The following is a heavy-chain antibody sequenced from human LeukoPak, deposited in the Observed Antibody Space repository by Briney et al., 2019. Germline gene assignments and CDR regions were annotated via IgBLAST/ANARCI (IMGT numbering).Heavy chain of an antibody. CDR1: GFTFSSYS. CDR3: AKDRLGGPYFFHY. J-gene: IGHJ4*02. V-gene: IGHV3-48*01. Sequence: PGGSLRLSSAASGFTFSSYSMNWVRQAPGKGLEWVSYISSSSSTIYYADSVKGRFTISRDNSKNTLYLQINSLRAEDTAVYFCAKDRLGGPYFFHYWGQGTLVTVSS. D-gene: IGHD3-16*01. CDR2: ISSSSSTI.